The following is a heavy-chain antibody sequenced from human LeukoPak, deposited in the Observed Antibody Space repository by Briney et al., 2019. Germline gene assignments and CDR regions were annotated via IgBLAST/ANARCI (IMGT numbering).Heavy chain of an antibody. V-gene: IGHV5-51*01. CDR3: ARYNTDYFDY. J-gene: IGHJ4*02. Sequence: GESLKISCKGSGYNFATYWIAWVRQMPGKGLEWMGIIYPGDSDTRYSPSFQGQVTISVDKSISTAYLQWSSLKASDTAMYYCARYNTDYFDYWGQGTLVAVSS. CDR2: IYPGDSDT. D-gene: IGHD1-14*01. CDR1: GYNFATYW.